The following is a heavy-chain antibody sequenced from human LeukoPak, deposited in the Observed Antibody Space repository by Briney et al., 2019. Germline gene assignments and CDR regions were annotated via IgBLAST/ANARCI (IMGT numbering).Heavy chain of an antibody. CDR3: ARAWTIFAVVMTWFDP. D-gene: IGHD3-3*01. CDR1: GYSFTSYW. V-gene: IGHV5-51*01. CDR2: IYPGDSDT. J-gene: IGHJ5*02. Sequence: GESLKISCKGSGYSFTSYWIGWVRQMSGKGLEWMGIIYPGDSDTRYSPSFQGQVTISADKSISTAYLQWSSLKASDTAMYYCARAWTIFAVVMTWFDPWGQGTLVTVSS.